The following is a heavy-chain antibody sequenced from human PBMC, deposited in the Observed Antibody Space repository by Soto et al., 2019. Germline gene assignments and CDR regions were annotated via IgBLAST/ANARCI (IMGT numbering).Heavy chain of an antibody. V-gene: IGHV3-48*02. CDR1: GFTFSSYS. J-gene: IGHJ4*02. CDR2: ITSSGTTV. CDR3: ARGSSNWAYYFDF. Sequence: EVHLVESGGGLVQPGGSLRLSCAASGFTFSSYSLNWVRQAPGKGLEWVSYITSSGTTVYYADSVRGRFTISRDNAKNSRYLQMNSLRDDATAGYYCARGSSNWAYYFDFWGQGTLVTVSS. D-gene: IGHD6-13*01.